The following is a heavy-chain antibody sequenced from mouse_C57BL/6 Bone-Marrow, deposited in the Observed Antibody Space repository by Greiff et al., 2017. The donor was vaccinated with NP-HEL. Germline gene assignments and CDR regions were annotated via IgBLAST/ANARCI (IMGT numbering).Heavy chain of an antibody. J-gene: IGHJ4*01. Sequence: VKLMESGPELVKPGASVKISCKASGYTFTDYYINWVKQRPGQGLEWIGWIFPGSGSTYYNEKFKGKATLTVDKSSSTAYMLLSSLTSEDSAVYFCAREWLLHYYAMDYWGQGTSVTVSS. D-gene: IGHD2-3*01. CDR1: GYTFTDYY. V-gene: IGHV1-75*01. CDR3: AREWLLHYYAMDY. CDR2: IFPGSGST.